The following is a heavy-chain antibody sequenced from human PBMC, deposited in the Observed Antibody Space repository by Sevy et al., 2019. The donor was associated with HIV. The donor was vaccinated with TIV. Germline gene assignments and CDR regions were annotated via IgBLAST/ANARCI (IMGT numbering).Heavy chain of an antibody. CDR1: GFTFSSYA. D-gene: IGHD3-10*01. J-gene: IGHJ6*03. CDR3: AKGDRGGDYYYYYMDV. CDR2: ISGSGGST. Sequence: GGSLRLSCAASGFTFSSYAMSWVRQAPGKGLEWVSAISGSGGSTYYADSVKGRFIISRDNSKNTLYLQMNSLRAEDTAVYYCAKGDRGGDYYYYYMDVWGKGTTVTVSS. V-gene: IGHV3-23*01.